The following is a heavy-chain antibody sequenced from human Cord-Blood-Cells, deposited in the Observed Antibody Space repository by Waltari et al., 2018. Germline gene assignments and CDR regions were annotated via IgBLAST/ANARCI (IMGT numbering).Heavy chain of an antibody. CDR2: FLPGNPDT. CDR3: PRGHVGAIDAFVT. CDR1: GYSFTSYW. V-gene: IGHV5-51*01. Sequence: EVQLVQSGAEVKKPGESLKISCKGSGYSFTSYWIGWVRQMPGKGLEWMGFFLPGNPDTKYSPSFQGKFTISANKSITTAYLQWSGLKSSNTAMYYWPRGHVGAIDAFVTWGQGTMVTVSS. D-gene: IGHD3-16*01. J-gene: IGHJ3*02.